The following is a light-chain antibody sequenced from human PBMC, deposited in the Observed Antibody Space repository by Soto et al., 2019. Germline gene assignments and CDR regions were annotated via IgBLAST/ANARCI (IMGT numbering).Light chain of an antibody. J-gene: IGLJ3*02. CDR1: SSDVGTYNL. Sequence: QSALTQPASVSGSPRQSITISCTGTSSDVGTYNLVSWYQQRPGKAPKLMIYEGTKRPSGISNRFSGSKSGNTASLTISGLQAEDEADYYCAAWDDTLNAWVFGGGTKLTVL. CDR3: AAWDDTLNAWV. V-gene: IGLV2-23*01. CDR2: EGT.